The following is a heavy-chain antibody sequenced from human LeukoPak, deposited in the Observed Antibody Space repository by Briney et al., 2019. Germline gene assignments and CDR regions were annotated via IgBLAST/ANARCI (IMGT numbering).Heavy chain of an antibody. Sequence: GASVKVSCKASGYTFTCYYMHWVRQAPGQGLEWMGWINPNSGGTNYAQKFQGRVTMTRDTSISTAYMELSGLRSDDTAYYFCARVQYYNILTGSFQYWGQGTLVTVSS. V-gene: IGHV1-2*02. J-gene: IGHJ4*02. D-gene: IGHD3-9*01. CDR1: GYTFTCYY. CDR3: ARVQYYNILTGSFQY. CDR2: INPNSGGT.